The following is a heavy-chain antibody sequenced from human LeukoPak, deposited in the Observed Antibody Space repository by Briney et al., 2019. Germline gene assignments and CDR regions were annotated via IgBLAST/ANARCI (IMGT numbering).Heavy chain of an antibody. J-gene: IGHJ4*02. D-gene: IGHD4-17*01. CDR2: INEDGCEK. V-gene: IGHV3-7*01. Sequence: GGSLRLSCAASGFTFSSYWMSWVRQAPGKGLEWVANINEDGCEKYYVDSVKGRFTISRDNAKNSLYLQMNSLRPEDTAVYYCARVPYGDYYFDYWGQGTLVTVSS. CDR1: GFTFSSYW. CDR3: ARVPYGDYYFDY.